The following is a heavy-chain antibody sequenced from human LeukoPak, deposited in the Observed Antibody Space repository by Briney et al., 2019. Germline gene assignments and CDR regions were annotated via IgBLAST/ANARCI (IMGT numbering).Heavy chain of an antibody. Sequence: GGSLRLSCAASGFTFRKYWLHWVRQAPGKGLEWVSYISSSSSTIYYADSVKGRLTISRDNAKNSLYLQMNSLRAEDTAVYYCASIIAAAGPFDYWGQGTLVTVSS. D-gene: IGHD6-13*01. CDR3: ASIIAAAGPFDY. CDR1: GFTFRKYW. V-gene: IGHV3-48*04. CDR2: ISSSSSTI. J-gene: IGHJ4*02.